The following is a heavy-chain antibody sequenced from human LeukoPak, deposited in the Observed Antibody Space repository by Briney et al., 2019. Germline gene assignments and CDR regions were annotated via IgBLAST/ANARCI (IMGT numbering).Heavy chain of an antibody. Sequence: GGSVRLSCAASGFTFSSYSMNWVRQAPGKGLEWVSSIKGGGGDPFYADSVKGRFTISRDNSKNTLFLQLNSLRAEDSAVYYCARGGHDFNPFYWWGQGTLVTVSS. CDR1: GFTFSSYS. D-gene: IGHD2-21*02. V-gene: IGHV3-23*01. CDR3: ARGGHDFNPFYW. CDR2: IKGGGGDP. J-gene: IGHJ4*02.